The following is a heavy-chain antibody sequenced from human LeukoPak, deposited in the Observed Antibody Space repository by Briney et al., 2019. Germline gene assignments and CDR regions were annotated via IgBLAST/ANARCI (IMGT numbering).Heavy chain of an antibody. CDR2: IYTSGST. CDR1: GVSISAYY. D-gene: IGHD3-3*01. Sequence: SETLSLTCSVSGVSISAYYWSWIRQPAGKGLEWIGRIYTSGSTNYNPSLESRVTMSVDTSKNQFSLKLSSVTAADTAVYYCARFAPTWCGYPFDYWGQGTLVTVSS. J-gene: IGHJ4*02. V-gene: IGHV4-4*07. CDR3: ARFAPTWCGYPFDY.